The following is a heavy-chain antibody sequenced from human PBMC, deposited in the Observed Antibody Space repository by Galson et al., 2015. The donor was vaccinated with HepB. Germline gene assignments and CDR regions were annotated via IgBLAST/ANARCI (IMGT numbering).Heavy chain of an antibody. CDR1: GYDFNNYG. CDR2: VSGYDGSE. CDR3: ARDSRLELHLNNYFSYGMDI. J-gene: IGHJ3*02. Sequence: SVKVSCKVSGYDFNNYGLSRVRQAPGQGLEWLGWVSGYDGSENYSPKFRGRVTMTTQTSTGMAYLEVRSLTSDDTAVYYCARDSRLELHLNNYFSYGMDIWGKGTMVTVSS. D-gene: IGHD5-24*01. V-gene: IGHV1-18*01.